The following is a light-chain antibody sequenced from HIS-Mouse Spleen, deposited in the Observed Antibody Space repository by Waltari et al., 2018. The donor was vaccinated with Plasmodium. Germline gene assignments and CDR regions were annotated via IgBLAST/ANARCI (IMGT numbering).Light chain of an antibody. CDR3: CSYAGSSTLV. J-gene: IGLJ3*02. Sequence: QSALTQPASVSGSPGQSITISCTGTSRDVGSYNLVSWYQQQPCKAPKLMIYEGSKRPSGVSNRFSGSKSGNTASLTISGLQAEDEADYYCCSYAGSSTLVFGGGTKLTVL. V-gene: IGLV2-23*01. CDR2: EGS. CDR1: SRDVGSYNL.